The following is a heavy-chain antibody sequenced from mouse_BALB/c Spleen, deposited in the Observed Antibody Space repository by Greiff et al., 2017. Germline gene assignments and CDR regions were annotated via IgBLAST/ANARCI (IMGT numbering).Heavy chain of an antibody. D-gene: IGHD1-2*01. CDR1: GFSLTDYG. J-gene: IGHJ4*01. V-gene: IGHV2-6-5*01. CDR3: AKEVRLRGYAMDY. Sequence: QVQLQQSGPGLVAPSQSLSITCTVSGFSLTDYGVSWIRQPPGKGLEWLGVIWGGGSTYYNSALKSRLSISKDNSKSQVFLKMNSLQTDDTAMYYCAKEVRLRGYAMDYWGQGTSVTVSS. CDR2: IWGGGST.